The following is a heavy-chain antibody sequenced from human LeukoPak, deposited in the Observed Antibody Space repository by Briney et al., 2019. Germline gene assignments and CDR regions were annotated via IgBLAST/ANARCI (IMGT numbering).Heavy chain of an antibody. CDR2: ISAYNGNT. D-gene: IGHD5-18*01. V-gene: IGHV1-18*04. Sequence: GASVKVSCKASGYTFTSYGISWVRQAPGQGLEWMGWISAYNGNTNYAQKLQGRVTMTTDTSTSTAYMELRSLRSDDTAVYYCARIPVDTAMADVSLFDCWGQGTLVTVSS. CDR3: ARIPVDTAMADVSLFDC. CDR1: GYTFTSYG. J-gene: IGHJ4*02.